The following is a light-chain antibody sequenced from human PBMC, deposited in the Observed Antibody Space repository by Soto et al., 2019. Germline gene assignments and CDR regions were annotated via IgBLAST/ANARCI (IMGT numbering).Light chain of an antibody. CDR3: QQSYSTPAWT. J-gene: IGKJ1*01. CDR1: QDIRNY. V-gene: IGKV1-39*01. CDR2: GAA. Sequence: DIQMTQSPSSPSASVGDRVAITCRASQDIRNYLNWYQQKPGKAPRVLIYGAASLQSGVPSRFSGSGSGTNFSLTINSLQPEDYATYYCQQSYSTPAWTFGQGTKVDIK.